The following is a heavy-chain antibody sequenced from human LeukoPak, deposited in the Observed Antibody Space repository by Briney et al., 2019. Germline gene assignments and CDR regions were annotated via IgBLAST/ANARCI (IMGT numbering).Heavy chain of an antibody. CDR3: ARGEAAGTYYYYYYSMDV. CDR2: ISSSGSTI. J-gene: IGHJ6*03. Sequence: GGSLRLSCAASGFTFSSREMNWVRQAPGKGLEWVSYISSSGSTIYYADSVKGRFTISRDNAKNSLYLQMNSLRAEDTAVYYCARGEAAGTYYYYYYSMDVWGKGTTVTVSS. V-gene: IGHV3-48*03. CDR1: GFTFSSRE. D-gene: IGHD1-14*01.